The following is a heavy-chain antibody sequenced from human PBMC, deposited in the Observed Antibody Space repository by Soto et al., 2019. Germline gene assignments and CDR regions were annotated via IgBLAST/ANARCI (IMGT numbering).Heavy chain of an antibody. J-gene: IGHJ3*02. D-gene: IGHD3-9*01. CDR3: ARVPVDWGRQGAFDI. CDR1: GFTFSSFG. Sequence: QVQLVESGGGVVQPGTSLRLSCAASGFTFSSFGMHWVRQAPGKGLEWVAVIWYDGINKYYADSVKGRSTISRDNSKNTLWLQMNSLKAEDTAVYYCARVPVDWGRQGAFDIWGQGTMVTVSS. V-gene: IGHV3-33*01. CDR2: IWYDGINK.